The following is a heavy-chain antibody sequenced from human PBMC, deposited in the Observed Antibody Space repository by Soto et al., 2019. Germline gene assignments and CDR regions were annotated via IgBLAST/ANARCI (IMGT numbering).Heavy chain of an antibody. Sequence: PSETLSLTCTVSGGSVSSGSYYWSWIRQPPGKGLEWIGYIYYSGSTNYNPSLKSRVTISVDTSKNQFSLKLSSVTAADTAVYYCARRMRDSSGWHYWGQGTLVTVSS. V-gene: IGHV4-61*01. CDR3: ARRMRDSSGWHY. CDR2: IYYSGST. CDR1: GGSVSSGSYY. D-gene: IGHD6-19*01. J-gene: IGHJ4*02.